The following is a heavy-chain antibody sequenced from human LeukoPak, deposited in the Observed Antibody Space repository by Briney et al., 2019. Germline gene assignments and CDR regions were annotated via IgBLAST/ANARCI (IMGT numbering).Heavy chain of an antibody. J-gene: IGHJ6*03. Sequence: GGSLRLSCAASGFTFSSYPMSWVRQAPGKGLEWVSAISGSGDSAYYADSVKGRFTISRDSSKNTLYLQMNSLRAENTAVYYWATVMSPVTPYYYYYMDVWGKGTTVTVSS. D-gene: IGHD4-17*01. CDR2: ISGSGDSA. CDR3: ATVMSPVTPYYYYYMDV. V-gene: IGHV3-23*01. CDR1: GFTFSSYP.